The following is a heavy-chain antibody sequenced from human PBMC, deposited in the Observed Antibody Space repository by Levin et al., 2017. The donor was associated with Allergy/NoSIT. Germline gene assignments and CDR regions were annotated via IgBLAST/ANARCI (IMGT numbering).Heavy chain of an antibody. J-gene: IGHJ4*02. D-gene: IGHD3-10*01. Sequence: LSLTCAASGFTFSSYGMHWVRQAPGKGLEWVAVIWYDGSNKYYADSVKGRFTISRDNSKNTLYLQMNSLRAEDTAVYYCAREIRGRYYGSGSYYPWYWGQGTLVTVSS. CDR2: IWYDGSNK. CDR3: AREIRGRYYGSGSYYPWY. CDR1: GFTFSSYG. V-gene: IGHV3-33*01.